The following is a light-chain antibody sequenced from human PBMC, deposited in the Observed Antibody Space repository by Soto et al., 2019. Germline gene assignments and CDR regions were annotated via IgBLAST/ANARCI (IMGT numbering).Light chain of an antibody. V-gene: IGKV3-15*01. CDR3: KQYNNWPPFT. CDR2: GAS. CDR1: QSVSRS. J-gene: IGKJ3*01. Sequence: EIVMTQSPATLSVTPGERVTLSCRASQSVSRSLAWYQQKPGQAPRLLIYGASTRATGIPARFSGSGSGTEFTLTISSLQSEDFAVYYCKQYNNWPPFTFGPGTKVDIK.